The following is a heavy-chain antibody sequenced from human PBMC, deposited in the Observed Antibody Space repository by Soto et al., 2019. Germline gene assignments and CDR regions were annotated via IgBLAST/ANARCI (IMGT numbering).Heavy chain of an antibody. V-gene: IGHV1-3*01. J-gene: IGHJ4*02. CDR2: INVGNGNT. Sequence: GASVKVSCKASGYTFTSYPIHWVRQAPGQRLEWMGWINVGNGNTKYSQKFQGRVTITRDTSARTAYMELSSLRSEDTAVYYCARDSAAAGNGFDYWGQGTLVTVSS. D-gene: IGHD6-13*01. CDR3: ARDSAAAGNGFDY. CDR1: GYTFTSYP.